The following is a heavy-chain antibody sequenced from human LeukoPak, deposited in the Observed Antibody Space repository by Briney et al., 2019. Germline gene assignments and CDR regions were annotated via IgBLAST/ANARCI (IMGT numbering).Heavy chain of an antibody. CDR2: ISHIGRT. CDR3: ARVLYLGDYYYYMDV. Sequence: PSETLSLTCAVSGDSFSSHYWTWIRQSPGTGLEWIGYISHIGRTNYNPSLKSRVTISIDTSKNQFSLKLRSVTAADTAVYYCARVLYLGDYYYYMDVWGKGTTVTVSS. J-gene: IGHJ6*03. V-gene: IGHV4-59*11. D-gene: IGHD3-16*01. CDR1: GDSFSSHY.